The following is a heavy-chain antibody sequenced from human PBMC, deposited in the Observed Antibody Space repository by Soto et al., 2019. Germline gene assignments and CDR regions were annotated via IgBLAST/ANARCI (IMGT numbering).Heavy chain of an antibody. CDR1: GGSISSGDYY. D-gene: IGHD3-3*01. V-gene: IGHV4-30-4*01. J-gene: IGHJ6*02. Sequence: KPSETLSLTCTVSGGSISSGDYYWSWIRQPPGKGLEWIGYIYYSGSTYYNPSLKSRVTISVDTSKNQFSLKLSSVTAADTAVYYCARGDGDLEWLSYYGMDVWGQGTTVTVSS. CDR2: IYYSGST. CDR3: ARGDGDLEWLSYYGMDV.